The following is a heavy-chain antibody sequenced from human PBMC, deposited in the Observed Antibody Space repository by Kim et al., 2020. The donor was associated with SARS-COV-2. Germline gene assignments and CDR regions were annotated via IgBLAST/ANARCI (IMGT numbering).Heavy chain of an antibody. CDR1: GGSISSGSYY. D-gene: IGHD2-15*01. V-gene: IGHV4-61*02. Sequence: SETLSLTCTVSGGSISSGSYYWSWIRQPAGKGLEWIGRIYTSGSTNYNPSLKSRVTISVDTSKNQFSLKLSSVTAADTAVYYCARGIFNGVVAATQPVDYWGQGTLVTVSS. CDR3: ARGIFNGVVAATQPVDY. J-gene: IGHJ4*02. CDR2: IYTSGST.